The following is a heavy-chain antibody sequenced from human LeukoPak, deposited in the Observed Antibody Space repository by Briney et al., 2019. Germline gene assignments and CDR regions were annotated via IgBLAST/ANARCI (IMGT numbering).Heavy chain of an antibody. CDR2: IYYSGST. Sequence: SETLSLTCTVSGVSISSYYWSWIRQPPGKGLEWIGYIYYSGSTNYNPSLKSRVTISVDTSKNQFSLKLSSVTAADTAVYYCARGKRAYDSSGYYPAGLDYWGQGTLVTVSS. D-gene: IGHD3-22*01. CDR3: ARGKRAYDSSGYYPAGLDY. V-gene: IGHV4-59*01. CDR1: GVSISSYY. J-gene: IGHJ4*02.